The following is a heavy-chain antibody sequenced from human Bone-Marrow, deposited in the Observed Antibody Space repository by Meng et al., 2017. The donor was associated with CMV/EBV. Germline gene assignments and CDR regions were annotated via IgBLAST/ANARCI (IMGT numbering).Heavy chain of an antibody. CDR3: ARDSYGGNSVFYAYYYYYGMDV. V-gene: IGHV3-20*04. D-gene: IGHD4-23*01. CDR2: INWNGGST. CDR1: GFTFDDYG. Sequence: GESLKISCAASGFTFDDYGMSWVRQAPGKGLEWVSGINWNGGSTGYADSVKGRFTISRDNAKNSLYLQMNSLRAEDTAVYYCARDSYGGNSVFYAYYYYYGMDVWCQGTTVTGSS. J-gene: IGHJ6*02.